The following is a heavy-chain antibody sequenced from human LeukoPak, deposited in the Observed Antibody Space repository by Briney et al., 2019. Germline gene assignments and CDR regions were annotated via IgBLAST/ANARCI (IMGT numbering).Heavy chain of an antibody. CDR1: GFTFSSYA. CDR2: ISGSGGTT. V-gene: IGHV3-23*01. J-gene: IGHJ4*02. D-gene: IGHD6-19*01. Sequence: GGSLRLSCATSGFTFSSYAMSWVRQAPGKGLEWVSSISGSGGTTYYPDSVKGRFTISRDNPNNTLDLQMNSLTAEDTAVYYCAKGPVAVAGYYFDHWGQGTLVTVSS. CDR3: AKGPVAVAGYYFDH.